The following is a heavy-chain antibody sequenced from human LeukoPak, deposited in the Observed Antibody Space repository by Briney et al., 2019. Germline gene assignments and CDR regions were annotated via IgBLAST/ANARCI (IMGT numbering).Heavy chain of an antibody. Sequence: SQTLSLTCAISGGSVSSNSDAWNWIRQSPSRGLEWLGRTYYRSKWYNDYAVPVKSRITINPDTSKNQFSLQLNSVPPEDTAVYYCARANSGDIVVVPAAPFFDYWGQGTLVTVSS. CDR3: ARANSGDIVVVPAAPFFDY. D-gene: IGHD2-2*01. CDR1: GGSVSSNSDA. V-gene: IGHV6-1*01. J-gene: IGHJ4*02. CDR2: TYYRSKWYN.